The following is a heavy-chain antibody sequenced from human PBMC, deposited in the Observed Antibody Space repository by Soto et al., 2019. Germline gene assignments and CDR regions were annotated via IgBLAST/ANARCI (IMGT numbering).Heavy chain of an antibody. V-gene: IGHV3-7*03. CDR1: GFTFSSSF. CDR2: LNQDGGGT. CDR3: ARYFRGSGRYFFDY. D-gene: IGHD6-19*01. J-gene: IGHJ4*02. Sequence: EVQLVESGGALVQPGGSLRLSCVASGFTFSSSFMGWVRQAPGKGLEWVANLNQDGGGTYYVDSVEGRFTISRDNAKDSLYQKMNSLRGEDTAVYYCARYFRGSGRYFFDYWGQGTLVTVSS.